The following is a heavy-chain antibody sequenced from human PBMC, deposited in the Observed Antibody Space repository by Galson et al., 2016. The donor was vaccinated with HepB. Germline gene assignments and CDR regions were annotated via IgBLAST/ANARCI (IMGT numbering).Heavy chain of an antibody. V-gene: IGHV3-30*03. J-gene: IGHJ4*02. D-gene: IGHD3-16*01. CDR3: AGGPMRRG. CDR1: GFSFSNSW. Sequence: SLRLSCAASGFSFSNSWIHWVRQAPGKGLEWVALIAYDGSDKYYADSVKGRFTISRDNSKNTLFLQMNSLRAEDTAVYYCAGGPMRRGWGQGTLVTVSS. CDR2: IAYDGSDK.